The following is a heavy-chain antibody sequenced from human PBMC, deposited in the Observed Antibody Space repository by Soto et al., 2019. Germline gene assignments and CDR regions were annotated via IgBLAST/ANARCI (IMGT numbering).Heavy chain of an antibody. D-gene: IGHD2-21*02. V-gene: IGHV4-59*01. CDR2: IYYRGSS. J-gene: IGHJ5*02. Sequence: SLTQPLPRTVAGGCSSSYCWRWVRQAPRKRLDWTEDIYYRGSSTHNPSLKSRVTTSVDTSKNQFSLKLSSVTAAVTALYYCAACGGDAWFDPWGQGTLVTVPS. CDR1: GGCSSSYC. CDR3: AACGGDAWFDP.